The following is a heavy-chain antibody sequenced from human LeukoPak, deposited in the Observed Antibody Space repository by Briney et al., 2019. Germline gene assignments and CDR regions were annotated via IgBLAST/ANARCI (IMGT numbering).Heavy chain of an antibody. D-gene: IGHD3-3*01. CDR2: ISYSGRT. CDR1: SDSITNYF. Sequence: SQTLSLTCTVSSDSITNYFWSWIRQPPGKGLEWIGYISYSGRTNYNPSLKTRVTISVDMSKNHFSWNLTSVTSTDTACYYGARKEWVPYYFDYWGQGALVTLPS. CDR3: ARKEWVPYYFDY. V-gene: IGHV4-59*01. J-gene: IGHJ4*02.